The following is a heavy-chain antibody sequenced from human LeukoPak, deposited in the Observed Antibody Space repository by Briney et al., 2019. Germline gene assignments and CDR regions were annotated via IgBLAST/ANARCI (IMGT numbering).Heavy chain of an antibody. J-gene: IGHJ4*02. V-gene: IGHV3-23*01. Sequence: PGGSLRLSCAASGFTFNTYVLSWVRQAPGKGLERVSGIDGNGADTYYADSVKGRFTISRDNSRNTLNLQMNSLRADDTAVYYCARKGESRVFDYWGQGTLVTVSS. D-gene: IGHD3-10*01. CDR2: IDGNGADT. CDR3: ARKGESRVFDY. CDR1: GFTFNTYV.